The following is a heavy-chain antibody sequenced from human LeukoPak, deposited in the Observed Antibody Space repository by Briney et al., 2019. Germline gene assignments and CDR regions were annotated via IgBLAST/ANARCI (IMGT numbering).Heavy chain of an antibody. Sequence: SETLSLTCTVSGGSISSYYWSWIRQPPAKGLEWIGNIYYSGSTNYNPSLKSRVTISVDTSKNQFSLKLNSVTAADTAVYYCARGYCSSTSCYVGWFDPWGQGTLVTVSS. J-gene: IGHJ5*02. CDR1: GGSISSYY. D-gene: IGHD2-2*01. CDR2: IYYSGST. CDR3: ARGYCSSTSCYVGWFDP. V-gene: IGHV4-59*12.